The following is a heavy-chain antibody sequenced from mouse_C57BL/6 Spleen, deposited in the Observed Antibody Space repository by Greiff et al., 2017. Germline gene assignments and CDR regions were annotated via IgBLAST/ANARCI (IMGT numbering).Heavy chain of an antibody. D-gene: IGHD1-1*02. CDR1: GFSLTSYG. V-gene: IGHV2-4*01. Sequence: QVQLKESGPGLVQPSQSLSITCTVSGFSLTSYGVHWVRQPPGKGLEWLGVLWSGGSTDYNAAFISRLSISKDNSKSQVFFKMHRLQADDTAIYYCAKIGGPEAYWGQGTLVTVSA. CDR2: LWSGGST. J-gene: IGHJ3*01. CDR3: AKIGGPEAY.